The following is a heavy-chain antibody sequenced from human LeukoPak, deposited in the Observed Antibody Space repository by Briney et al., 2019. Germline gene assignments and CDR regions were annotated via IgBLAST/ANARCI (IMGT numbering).Heavy chain of an antibody. Sequence: GGSLRLSCAASGFTFSSYSMNWVRQAPGKGLEWVSSISSSSSYIYYADSVKGRFTISRDNAKNSLYLQMNSLRAEDTAVYYCARDGAQHVTADAFDIWGQGTMVTVSS. CDR2: ISSSSSYI. J-gene: IGHJ3*02. CDR3: ARDGAQHVTADAFDI. D-gene: IGHD2-21*02. CDR1: GFTFSSYS. V-gene: IGHV3-21*01.